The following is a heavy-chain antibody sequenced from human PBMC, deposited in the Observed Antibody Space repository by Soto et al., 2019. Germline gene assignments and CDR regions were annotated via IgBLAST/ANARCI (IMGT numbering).Heavy chain of an antibody. CDR2: IDPRDSYT. Sequence: GESLKISCEGSGYIFTSYWISWVRQMPGKGLEWMGRIDPRDSYTNYSPSFQGHVTISADKSISTAYLQWSSLKASDTAMYYCARPFSAGVVTGLGYWGQGTMVTVSS. D-gene: IGHD2-15*01. CDR3: ARPFSAGVVTGLGY. CDR1: GYIFTSYW. J-gene: IGHJ4*02. V-gene: IGHV5-10-1*01.